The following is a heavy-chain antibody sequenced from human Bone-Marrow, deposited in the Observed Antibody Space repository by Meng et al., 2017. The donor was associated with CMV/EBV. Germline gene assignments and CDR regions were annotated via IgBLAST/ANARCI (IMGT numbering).Heavy chain of an antibody. D-gene: IGHD3-3*01. CDR3: ARDQGPGSFWSGSPYGMDV. CDR1: GFSFSDYR. Sequence: GESLKISCAASGFSFSDYRMNWVRQAPGKGLEWVSSIKTGSTYIHYADSVKGRFTISRDNAQNSRYLQMNSLRAGDTAVYYCARDQGPGSFWSGSPYGMDVWGQGTTVTAP. J-gene: IGHJ6*02. CDR2: IKTGSTYI. V-gene: IGHV3-21*01.